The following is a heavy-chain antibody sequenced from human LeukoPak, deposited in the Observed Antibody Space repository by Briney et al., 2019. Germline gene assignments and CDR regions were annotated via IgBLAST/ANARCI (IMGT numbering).Heavy chain of an antibody. V-gene: IGHV3-23*01. CDR1: GITFSSYA. D-gene: IGHD3-22*01. CDR3: ATDSSGYYGWFDP. CDR2: ISGSGDST. J-gene: IGHJ5*02. Sequence: GGSLRLSCAASGITFSSYAMNWVRQAPGKGLEWVSIISGSGDSTIYADSVKGRFTISRDNAKNSLYLQMNSLRAEDTAVYYCATDSSGYYGWFDPWGQGTLVTVSS.